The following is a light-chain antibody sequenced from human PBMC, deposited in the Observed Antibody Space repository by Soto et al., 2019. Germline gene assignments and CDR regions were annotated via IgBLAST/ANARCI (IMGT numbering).Light chain of an antibody. CDR3: QQYGRFPYT. V-gene: IGKV1-5*03. Sequence: DSQMTQSPSTLSASVGDTVTITCRASQSLSYWLAWYQQKPGQAPKLLIHKASTLESGVPSRFSGSGSGTAFTLTISSLQPDDFATFYCQQYGRFPYTFGQGTKLEIK. J-gene: IGKJ2*01. CDR2: KAS. CDR1: QSLSYW.